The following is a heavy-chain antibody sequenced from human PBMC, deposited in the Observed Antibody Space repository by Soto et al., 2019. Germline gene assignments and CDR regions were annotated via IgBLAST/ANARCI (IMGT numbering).Heavy chain of an antibody. Sequence: QLQLPESGSGLVKPSQTLSLTCAVSGGSISSGGYSWSWVRQPPGKGLEWIGYIYHSGSTYYNPSLKSRVTISVDRSKNQFSLKLSSVTAADTAVYYCARVPVPWGQGTLGTVSS. CDR1: GGSISSGGYS. CDR2: IYHSGST. CDR3: ARVPVP. V-gene: IGHV4-30-2*01. J-gene: IGHJ5*02.